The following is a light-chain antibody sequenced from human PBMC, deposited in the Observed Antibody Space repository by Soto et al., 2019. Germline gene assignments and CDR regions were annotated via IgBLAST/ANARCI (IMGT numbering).Light chain of an antibody. CDR3: QQYNIWRSIT. CDR1: QSVGNK. CDR2: DVS. Sequence: EIVLTQSPATLSVSPGARATLSCRASQSVGNKVAWYQQKPGQTPRLIIYDVSTRAAGVPARLSGGGYGTAFTLPTSSLQSEDVAVYYCQQYNIWRSITFGQGTRLEIK. V-gene: IGKV3-15*01. J-gene: IGKJ5*01.